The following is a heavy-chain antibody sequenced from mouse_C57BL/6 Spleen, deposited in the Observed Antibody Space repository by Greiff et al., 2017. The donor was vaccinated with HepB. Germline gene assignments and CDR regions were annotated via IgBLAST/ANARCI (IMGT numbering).Heavy chain of an antibody. D-gene: IGHD2-3*01. V-gene: IGHV1-52*01. J-gene: IGHJ4*01. CDR1: GYTFTSYW. Sequence: QVQLQQPGAELVRPGSSVKLSCKASGYTFTSYWMHWVKQRPIQGLEWIGNIDPSDSETHYNQKFKGKSTLTVDKSSSTAYMQLSSLTSEDSAVYYCARGDDGYYVGAMDYWGQGTSVTVSS. CDR2: IDPSDSET. CDR3: ARGDDGYYVGAMDY.